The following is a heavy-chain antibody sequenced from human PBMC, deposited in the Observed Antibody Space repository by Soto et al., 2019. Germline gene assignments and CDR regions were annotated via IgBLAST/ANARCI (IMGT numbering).Heavy chain of an antibody. Sequence: QVQLVQSGAEVKKPGASVKVSCKASGYTFSNYAIHWVRQAPGQRPEWMGWINAGNGETKYSQKFQGRVTITRDTSASTAYMDLSSLRSEDTAVYHCARGNIVGATLSWFDPWGQGTLVTVSS. CDR1: GYTFSNYA. CDR2: INAGNGET. CDR3: ARGNIVGATLSWFDP. J-gene: IGHJ5*02. D-gene: IGHD1-26*01. V-gene: IGHV1-3*01.